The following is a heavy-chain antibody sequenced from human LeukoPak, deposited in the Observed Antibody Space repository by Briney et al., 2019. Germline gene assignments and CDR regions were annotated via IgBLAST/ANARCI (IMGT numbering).Heavy chain of an antibody. CDR3: ARLVGSGSYLVPTYFDY. D-gene: IGHD3-10*01. CDR1: GGSISSSSYY. V-gene: IGHV4-39*01. J-gene: IGHJ4*02. CDR2: IYYSGST. Sequence: PSETLSLTCTVAGGSISSSSYYWGWIRQPPGKGLEWIGSIYYSGSTYYNPSLNSRVTISVDTSKTQFSLKLSSVTAADTAVYYCARLVGSGSYLVPTYFDYWGQGTLVTVSS.